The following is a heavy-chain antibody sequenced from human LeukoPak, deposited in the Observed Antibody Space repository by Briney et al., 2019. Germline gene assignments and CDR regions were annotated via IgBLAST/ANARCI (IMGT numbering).Heavy chain of an antibody. CDR2: ISGSGGTT. V-gene: IGHV3-23*01. J-gene: IGHJ1*01. CDR1: AFTFSTYG. D-gene: IGHD6-13*01. Sequence: GGSLRLSCAASAFTFSTYGMSWVRQAPGKGLEWVSAISGSGGTTYYADSVKGRFTISRDTSKNTLYLQMNSLRAEDTAVYYCAKDGYTSSWCPAYWGQGALVTVSS. CDR3: AKDGYTSSWCPAY.